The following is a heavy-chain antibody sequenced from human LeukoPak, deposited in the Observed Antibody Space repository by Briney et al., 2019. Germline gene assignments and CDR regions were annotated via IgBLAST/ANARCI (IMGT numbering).Heavy chain of an antibody. CDR2: IYYSGST. CDR1: GGSISSYY. CDR3: AKPQWLRGDAFDI. J-gene: IGHJ3*02. Sequence: SETLSLTCTVSGGSISSYYWSWIRQPPGKGLEWIGYIYYSGSTNYNPSLKSRVTISVDTSKNQFSLKLSSVTAADTAVYYCAKPQWLRGDAFDIWGQGTMVTVSS. V-gene: IGHV4-59*08. D-gene: IGHD6-19*01.